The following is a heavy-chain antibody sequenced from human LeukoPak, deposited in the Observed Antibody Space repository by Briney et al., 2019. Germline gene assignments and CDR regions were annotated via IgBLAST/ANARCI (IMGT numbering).Heavy chain of an antibody. V-gene: IGHV4-59*01. J-gene: IGHJ5*02. CDR2: IYYSGST. CDR3: ARVMEYYYGSGSYYQKNGLGWFDP. Sequence: PSETLSLTCTVSGGSICSYYWSWIRQPPGKGLEGIGYIYYSGSTNYNPSLKSRVTISVDTSKNQFSLKLSSVTAADTAVYYCARVMEYYYGSGSYYQKNGLGWFDPWGQGTLVTVSS. D-gene: IGHD3-10*01. CDR1: GGSICSYY.